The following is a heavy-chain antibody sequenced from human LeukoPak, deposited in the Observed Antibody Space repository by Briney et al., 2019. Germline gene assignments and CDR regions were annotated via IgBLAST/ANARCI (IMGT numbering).Heavy chain of an antibody. CDR3: ARDGRAGSLFAY. J-gene: IGHJ4*02. CDR2: ISYSGST. CDR1: GGSISGYY. V-gene: IGHV4-59*01. D-gene: IGHD6-19*01. Sequence: SETLSLTCTVSGGSISGYYWSWIRQPPGKGLEWVGYISYSGSTNYNPSLKSRVTISVDTSKNQFSLKLSSVTAADTAIYCCARDGRAGSLFAYWGQGTLVTVSS.